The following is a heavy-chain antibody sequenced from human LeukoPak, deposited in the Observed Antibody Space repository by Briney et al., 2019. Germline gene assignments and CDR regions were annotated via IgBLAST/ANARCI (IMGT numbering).Heavy chain of an antibody. CDR1: GFTFSSYS. Sequence: GGSLRLSCAASGFTFSSYSMNWVRQAPGKGLEWVSSISSSSSYIYYADSVKGRFTISRDNAKNSLYLQMNSLRAEDTAVHYCARDQRTGYGAFDIWGQGTMVTVSS. CDR3: ARDQRTGYGAFDI. J-gene: IGHJ3*02. V-gene: IGHV3-21*01. CDR2: ISSSSSYI. D-gene: IGHD3/OR15-3a*01.